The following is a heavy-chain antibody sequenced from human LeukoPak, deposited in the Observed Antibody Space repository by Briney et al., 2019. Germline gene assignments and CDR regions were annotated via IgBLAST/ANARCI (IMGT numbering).Heavy chain of an antibody. CDR3: ARVLTLGWFDP. Sequence: ASVKVSCKASGYTFTSYYMHWVRQAPGHGLEWMGINNPSGGSTSYAQKFQGRVTMTRDTSTSTVYMELSSLRSEDTAVYYCARVLTLGWFDPWGQGTLVTVSS. J-gene: IGHJ5*02. D-gene: IGHD7-27*01. CDR1: GYTFTSYY. CDR2: NNPSGGST. V-gene: IGHV1-46*01.